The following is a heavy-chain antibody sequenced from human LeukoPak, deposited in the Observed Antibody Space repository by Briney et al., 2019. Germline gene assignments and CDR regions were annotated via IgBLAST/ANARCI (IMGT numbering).Heavy chain of an antibody. Sequence: GGSLRLSCAASGFTFSSYAMSWVRQAPGKGLEWVSSISSSRSYIYYADSVKGRFTISRDNAKNSLYLQMNSLRAEDTAVYYCARGGQDYYDSSGLYDAFDIWGQGTMVTVSS. V-gene: IGHV3-21*01. CDR2: ISSSRSYI. CDR3: ARGGQDYYDSSGLYDAFDI. D-gene: IGHD3-22*01. CDR1: GFTFSSYA. J-gene: IGHJ3*02.